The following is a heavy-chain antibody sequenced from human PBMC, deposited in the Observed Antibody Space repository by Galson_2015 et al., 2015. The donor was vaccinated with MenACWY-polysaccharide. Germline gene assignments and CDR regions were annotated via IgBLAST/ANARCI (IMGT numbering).Heavy chain of an antibody. CDR1: GCTVSSYA. D-gene: IGHD6-6*01. V-gene: IGHV3-23*01. J-gene: IGHJ6*03. CDR3: AKAHIAARPDRRMVYFFYMDV. CDR2: ISDCGGTT. Sequence: SLRLSCAASGCTVSSYAMSWVRQAPGKGLEWVSTISDCGGTTFYADSVKGRFTISRDNSKNTLYLQMNTLNAEDTAVHYCAKAHIAARPDRRMVYFFYMDVWGKGTTVTVSS.